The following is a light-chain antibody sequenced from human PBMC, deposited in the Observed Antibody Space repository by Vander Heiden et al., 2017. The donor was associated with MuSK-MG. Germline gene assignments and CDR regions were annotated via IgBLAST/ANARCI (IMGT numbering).Light chain of an antibody. CDR1: KLGDKY. CDR2: QDS. CDR3: QAWDSSTVV. Sequence: SYELTQPPSVSVSPGQTASITCSGDKLGDKYACWYQQKPGQSPLLVIYQDSKRPSGIPERFSGSNSGNTATLTISGTQAMDEADYYCQAWDSSTVVFGGGTKLNGL. J-gene: IGLJ2*01. V-gene: IGLV3-1*01.